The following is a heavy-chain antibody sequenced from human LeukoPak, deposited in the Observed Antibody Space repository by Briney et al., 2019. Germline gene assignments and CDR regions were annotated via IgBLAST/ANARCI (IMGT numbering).Heavy chain of an antibody. CDR2: INPNSGGT. D-gene: IGHD3-10*01. V-gene: IGHV1-2*06. CDR3: ARDRYGSGSYYNYYYMDV. Sequence: GASVKVSCKASGYTFTGYYMHWVRQAPGQGLEWMGRINPNSGGTNYAQKFQGRVTMTRDTSISTAYMELSRLRSDDTAVYYCARDRYGSGSYYNYYYMDVWGKGTTVTVSS. J-gene: IGHJ6*03. CDR1: GYTFTGYY.